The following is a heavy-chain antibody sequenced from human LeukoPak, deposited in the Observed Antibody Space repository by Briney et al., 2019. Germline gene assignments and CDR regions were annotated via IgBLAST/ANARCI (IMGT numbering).Heavy chain of an antibody. CDR1: GFSFSNYG. CDR2: IRGTGSGT. D-gene: IGHD3-22*01. J-gene: IGHJ4*02. V-gene: IGHV3-23*01. Sequence: PGGSLRLSCVASGFSFSNYGMTWVRQAPGKGLEWVSGIRGTGSGTYYADSVKGRFTISRDNSKNTLYLQMNSVRAEDTAVYYCAKDLVDYDSNGYYTRFDYWGLGTLVTVSS. CDR3: AKDLVDYDSNGYYTRFDY.